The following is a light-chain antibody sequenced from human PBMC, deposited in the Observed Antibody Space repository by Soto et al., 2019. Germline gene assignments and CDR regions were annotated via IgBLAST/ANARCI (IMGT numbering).Light chain of an antibody. CDR3: QQSISAPLT. CDR1: QSVTMY. Sequence: DIQMTQSPSSLSASVGDRVKITCRASQSVTMYLNWYQQKPGKAPKLLIYAASSLQSGVPSRFSGSGSGTDFTLTISSLQPEDSASYFCQQSISAPLTFGGGTKVEIK. CDR2: AAS. V-gene: IGKV1-39*01. J-gene: IGKJ4*01.